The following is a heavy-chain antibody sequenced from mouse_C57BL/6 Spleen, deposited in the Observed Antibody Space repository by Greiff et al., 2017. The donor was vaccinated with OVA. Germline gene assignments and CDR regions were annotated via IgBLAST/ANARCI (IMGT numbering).Heavy chain of an antibody. D-gene: IGHD3-3*01. CDR2: ISSGSSTI. Sequence: DVHLVESGGGLVKPGGSLKLSCAASGFTFSDYGMHWVRQAPEKGLEWVAYISSGSSTIYYADTVKGRFTISRDNAKNTLFLQMTSLRSEDTAMYYCARGGRGAFDYWGQGTTLTVSS. CDR3: ARGGRGAFDY. V-gene: IGHV5-17*01. J-gene: IGHJ2*01. CDR1: GFTFSDYG.